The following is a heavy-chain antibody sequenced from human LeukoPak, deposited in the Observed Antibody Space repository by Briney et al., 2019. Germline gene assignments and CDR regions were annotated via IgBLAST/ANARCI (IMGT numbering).Heavy chain of an antibody. J-gene: IGHJ4*02. CDR3: ARGLTGYSYGFIDY. V-gene: IGHV3-74*01. CDR1: GFTFSSYW. CDR2: INTDESDT. Sequence: PGGSLRPSCAASGFTFSSYWLHWVRQAPGKGLVWVSRINTDESDTAYADSVKGRSTISRDNTKNTLYLQMNSLRAEDTAVYYCARGLTGYSYGFIDYWGQGTLVTVSS. D-gene: IGHD5-18*01.